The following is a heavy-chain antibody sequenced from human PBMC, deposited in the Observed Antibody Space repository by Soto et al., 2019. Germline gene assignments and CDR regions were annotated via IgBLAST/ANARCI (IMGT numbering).Heavy chain of an antibody. J-gene: IGHJ4*01. CDR3: ARDESSQERHCSGSSCHSPFYFDS. D-gene: IGHD2-15*01. Sequence: EVQLVESGGGLVQPGGSLRLSCLASGFTFSAYGMNWVRQAPGKGLEWVSYIGGSNVDRIINYADSVKGRFTIARDNALNSVYLQMNNLRDEDTAVYFCARDESSQERHCSGSSCHSPFYFDSWGHGILVTVSS. CDR1: GFTFSAYG. CDR2: IGGSNVDRII. V-gene: IGHV3-48*02.